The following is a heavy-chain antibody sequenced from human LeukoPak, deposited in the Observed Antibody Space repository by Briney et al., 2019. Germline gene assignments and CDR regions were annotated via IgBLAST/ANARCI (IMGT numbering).Heavy chain of an antibody. D-gene: IGHD5-24*01. CDR1: GYTFTSYY. V-gene: IGHV1-46*01. CDR2: INPSGGST. J-gene: IGHJ3*02. CDR3: ARGSLEGRWLQFLVRNTPGHAFDI. Sequence: SVKVSCKASGYTFTSYYMHWVRQAPGQGLEWMGIINPSGGSTSYAQKFQGRVTMTRDTSTSTVYMELSSLRSEDTAVYYCARGSLEGRWLQFLVRNTPGHAFDIWGQGTMVTVSS.